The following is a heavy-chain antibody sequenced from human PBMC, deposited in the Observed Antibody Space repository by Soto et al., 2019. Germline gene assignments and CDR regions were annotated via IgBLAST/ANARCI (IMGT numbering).Heavy chain of an antibody. V-gene: IGHV4-4*02. Sequence: QVQLQESGPGLVKPSGTLSLTCAVSGGSISSSNWWSWVRQPPGKGLEWIGEIYHSGSTNYNPSLKSRVTISVNKSKNQFSLKLSSVTAADTAVYYCAGVEVFLSWSGTKFNWFDPWGQGTLVTVSS. CDR3: AGVEVFLSWSGTKFNWFDP. CDR1: GGSISSSNW. CDR2: IYHSGST. J-gene: IGHJ5*02. D-gene: IGHD6-13*01.